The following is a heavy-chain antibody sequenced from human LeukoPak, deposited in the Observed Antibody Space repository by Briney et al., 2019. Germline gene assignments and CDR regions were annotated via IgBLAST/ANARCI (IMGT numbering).Heavy chain of an antibody. J-gene: IGHJ4*02. V-gene: IGHV1-18*01. D-gene: IGHD5-18*01. CDR2: ISTYNGNT. Sequence: ASVKVSCRSSGYTFTTYGITWVRQAPGQRLERIGWISTYNGNTNYAQKLQGRVTMTTDTSTSTAYMELRSLRSDDTAMYYCARDRMDTGTYFDYWGQGTLVTVSS. CDR3: ARDRMDTGTYFDY. CDR1: GYTFTTYG.